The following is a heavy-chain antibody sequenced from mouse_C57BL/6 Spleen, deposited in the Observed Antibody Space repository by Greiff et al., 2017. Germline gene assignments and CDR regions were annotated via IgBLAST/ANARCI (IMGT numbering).Heavy chain of an antibody. CDR3: ARELYDGYPLDY. V-gene: IGHV1-9*01. CDR1: GYTFTGYW. CDR2: ILPGSGSN. D-gene: IGHD2-3*01. J-gene: IGHJ2*01. Sequence: QVQLQQSGAELMKPGASVKLSCTATGYTFTGYWIEWVKQRPGHGLEWIGEILPGSGSNNYNEKFKGKATFTADTATNTAYMQLSSLTTEDTAIYYCARELYDGYPLDYWGQGTTLTVSS.